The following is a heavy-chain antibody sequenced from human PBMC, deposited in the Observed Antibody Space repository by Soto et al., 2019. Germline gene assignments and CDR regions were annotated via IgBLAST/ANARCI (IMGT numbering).Heavy chain of an antibody. V-gene: IGHV4-30-2*01. CDR1: GGSISSGGYS. D-gene: IGHD3-10*01. J-gene: IGHJ4*02. CDR3: AREPLGGIYYYGSGSPNEGGFDY. Sequence: SETLSLTCAVSGGSISSGGYSWSWIRQPPGKGLEWIGYIYHSGSTYYNPSLKSRVTISVDTSKNQFSLKLSSVTAADTAVYYCAREPLGGIYYYGSGSPNEGGFDYWGQGTLVTVSS. CDR2: IYHSGST.